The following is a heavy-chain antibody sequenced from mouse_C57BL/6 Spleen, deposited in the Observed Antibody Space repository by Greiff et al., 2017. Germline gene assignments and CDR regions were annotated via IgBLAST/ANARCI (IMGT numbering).Heavy chain of an antibody. CDR3: ARAYYSNSLDY. D-gene: IGHD2-5*01. Sequence: VQLQQSGAELARPGASVKLSCKASGYTFTSYGISWVKQRTGQGLEWIGEIYPRSGNTYYNEKFKGKATLTADKSSSTAYMDLRSLTSEDSAVYFCARAYYSNSLDYWGQGTTLTVSS. CDR1: GYTFTSYG. CDR2: IYPRSGNT. J-gene: IGHJ2*01. V-gene: IGHV1-81*01.